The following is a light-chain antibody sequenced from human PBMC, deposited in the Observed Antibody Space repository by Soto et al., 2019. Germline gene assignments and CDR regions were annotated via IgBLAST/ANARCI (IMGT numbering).Light chain of an antibody. CDR1: HTISSTY. J-gene: IGKJ4*01. CDR3: QQYRSSLLT. Sequence: VLPESPGTLSLSPVGRGTRSYRSSHTISSTYLAWYQQQPGQAPRLLIYGASSRATGIPDSFIGSGSGTDFTLTISRLEPEDFGVYYCQQYRSSLLTFGRGTKVDIK. V-gene: IGKV3-20*01. CDR2: GAS.